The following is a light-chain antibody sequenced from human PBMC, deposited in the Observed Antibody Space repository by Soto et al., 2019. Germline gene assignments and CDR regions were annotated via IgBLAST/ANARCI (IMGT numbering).Light chain of an antibody. CDR1: QSVTSSY. J-gene: IGKJ5*01. CDR3: QQYGDSIT. Sequence: DIVLTQSPGTLSLSPGGRASLSCRSSQSVTSSYLAWYQQKPGQPPRLLIYDASSRATGIPDRFSGSGSGTDFNITINRLETEDFAVYYCQQYGDSITFGQGTRLEIK. V-gene: IGKV3-20*01. CDR2: DAS.